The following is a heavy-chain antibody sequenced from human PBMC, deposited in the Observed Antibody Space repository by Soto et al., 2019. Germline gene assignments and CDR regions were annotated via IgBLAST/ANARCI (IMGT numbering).Heavy chain of an antibody. J-gene: IGHJ4*02. CDR3: TVEGAGHPFDY. D-gene: IGHD6-13*01. Sequence: WTWLRQPPGKGLEWIGNIHYSGSTNYSPSLKGRVIISVDTSENQSSLKLSSVTTADTAVYYCTVEGAGHPFDYWGQGTLVTVSS. V-gene: IGHV4-59*01. CDR2: IHYSGST.